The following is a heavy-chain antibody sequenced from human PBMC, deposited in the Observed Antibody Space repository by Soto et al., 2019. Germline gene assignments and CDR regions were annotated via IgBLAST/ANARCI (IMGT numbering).Heavy chain of an antibody. V-gene: IGHV3-49*04. CDR1: GFTFRDYA. J-gene: IGHJ6*02. Sequence: PGGSLRLSCTASGFTFRDYAMSWVRQAPGKGLEWVGFIRSKAYGGTTDYAASVKARFTISRDDSKSIAYLQMNSLKTEDTAVYYCIRGATHYYYYGMDVWGQGTTVTV. CDR2: IRSKAYGGTT. CDR3: IRGATHYYYYGMDV. D-gene: IGHD5-12*01.